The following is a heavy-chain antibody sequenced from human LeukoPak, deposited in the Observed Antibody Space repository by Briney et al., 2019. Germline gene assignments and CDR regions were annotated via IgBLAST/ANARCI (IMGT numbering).Heavy chain of an antibody. Sequence: GGSLRLSCAASGFTFSSYSMNWVRQAPGKGLEWVSSISSSSTFKHYADSLKGRFTISRDNARNSLFLQMNSLRAEDTAVYYCARDSSIGYDRVNFDYWGQGTLVTVSS. V-gene: IGHV3-21*06. CDR2: ISSSSTFK. J-gene: IGHJ4*02. CDR1: GFTFSSYS. D-gene: IGHD3-22*01. CDR3: ARDSSIGYDRVNFDY.